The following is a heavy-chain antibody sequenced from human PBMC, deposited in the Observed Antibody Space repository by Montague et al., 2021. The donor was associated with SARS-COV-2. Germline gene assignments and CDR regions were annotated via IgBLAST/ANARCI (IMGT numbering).Heavy chain of an antibody. J-gene: IGHJ4*02. D-gene: IGHD3-9*01. V-gene: IGHV4-39*01. Sequence: SETLSLTCSVSGDSISSSHTYWGWLRQPPGKGLEWIGCVAYSGSTYYNPSLQRRVTISVDTSKSQFSLKLNSVTAADAAVYYCARSQLYYDLLTGFSESYYFEYWGQGTLSTVSP. CDR3: ARSQLYYDLLTGFSESYYFEY. CDR2: VAYSGST. CDR1: GDSISSSHTY.